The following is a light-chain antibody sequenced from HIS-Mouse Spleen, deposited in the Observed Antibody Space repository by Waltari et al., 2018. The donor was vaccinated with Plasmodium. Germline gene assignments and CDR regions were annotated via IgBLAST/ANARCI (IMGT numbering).Light chain of an antibody. V-gene: IGLV3-19*01. CDR3: NSRDSSGNHLAV. J-gene: IGLJ2*01. Sequence: SSELTQDPAVSVALGQTVRITCQGDSLRSYYASWYQQKPGQAPVLVIYGKNNRPSGIPDRVSGSSSGNTASLTITGAHAEDEADYYCNSRDSSGNHLAVFGGGTKLTVL. CDR2: GKN. CDR1: SLRSYY.